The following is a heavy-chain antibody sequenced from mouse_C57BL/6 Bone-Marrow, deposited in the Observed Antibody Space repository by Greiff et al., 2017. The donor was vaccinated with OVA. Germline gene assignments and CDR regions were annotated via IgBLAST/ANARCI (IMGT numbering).Heavy chain of an antibody. CDR3: ARSGGWFPYYFDY. Sequence: QVQLQQPGAELVKPGASVKMSCKASGYTFTSYWITWVKQRPGQGLEWIGDIYPGSGSTNYNEKFKSKATLTVDTSSSPAYMQLSSLTSEDSAVYYCARSGGWFPYYFDYWGQGTTLTVSS. D-gene: IGHD2-3*01. CDR2: IYPGSGST. J-gene: IGHJ2*01. V-gene: IGHV1-55*01. CDR1: GYTFTSYW.